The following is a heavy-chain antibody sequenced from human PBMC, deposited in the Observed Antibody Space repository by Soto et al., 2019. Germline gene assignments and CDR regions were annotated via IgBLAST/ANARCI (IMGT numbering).Heavy chain of an antibody. V-gene: IGHV1-18*01. CDR3: ARGRPSYDYVWGSYRPPPYYFDY. Sequence: QVPLVQSGAEVKKPGASVKVSCKASGYTFTSYGISWVRQAPGQGLEWMGWISAYNGNTNYAQKLQGRVTMTTDTSTSTAYMELRSLRSDDTAVYYCARGRPSYDYVWGSYRPPPYYFDYWGQGTLVTVSS. CDR2: ISAYNGNT. CDR1: GYTFTSYG. D-gene: IGHD3-16*02. J-gene: IGHJ4*02.